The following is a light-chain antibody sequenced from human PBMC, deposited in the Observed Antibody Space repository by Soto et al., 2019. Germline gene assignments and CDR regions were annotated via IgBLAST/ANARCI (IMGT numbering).Light chain of an antibody. J-gene: IGLJ1*01. V-gene: IGLV2-14*03. Sequence: QSVLTQPASVSGSPGQSITISCTGTSSDVAAYNYVSWYQQHPGKAPKLMVYDVSNRPSGVSNRFSGSKSGNTASLTISGLQAEDGADYYCSPYTSGGNYVFGTGTKVTVL. CDR1: SSDVAAYNY. CDR2: DVS. CDR3: SPYTSGGNYV.